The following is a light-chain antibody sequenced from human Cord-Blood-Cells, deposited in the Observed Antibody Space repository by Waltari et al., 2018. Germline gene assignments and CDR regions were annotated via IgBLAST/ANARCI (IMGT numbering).Light chain of an antibody. CDR3: QQYGSSLLT. V-gene: IGKV3-20*01. CDR2: GAS. CDR1: QSVSSSY. J-gene: IGKJ4*01. Sequence: ELVLTQSPGTLSLSPGERATLSCRASQSVSSSYLAWYQQKPGQAPRLLIYGASSRATGIPDRFSGSGSGTDFTLTISRLDPEDFAVYYCQQYGSSLLTFGGGTKVEIK.